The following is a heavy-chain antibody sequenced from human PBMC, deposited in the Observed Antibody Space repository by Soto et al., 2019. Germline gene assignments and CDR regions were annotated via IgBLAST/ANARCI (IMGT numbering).Heavy chain of an antibody. J-gene: IGHJ4*02. V-gene: IGHV1-69*01. CDR1: GGTFSSYA. CDR2: IIPIFGTA. D-gene: IGHD3-22*01. CDR3: AREAYYYDSSGYHPYFFDY. Sequence: QVQLVQSGAEVKKPGSSVKVSCKASGGTFSSYAISWVRQAPGQGLEWMGGIIPIFGTANYAQKFQGRVTITADESTSTAYMELSSLRSEDTAVYYCAREAYYYDSSGYHPYFFDYWGQGTLVTVSS.